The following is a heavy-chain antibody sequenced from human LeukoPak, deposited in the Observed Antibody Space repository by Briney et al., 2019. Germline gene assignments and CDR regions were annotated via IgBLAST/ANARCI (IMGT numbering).Heavy chain of an antibody. J-gene: IGHJ4*02. CDR3: AKDRRQLEH. V-gene: IGHV3-23*01. CDR2: ISGSGGST. CDR1: GFTFNNYA. Sequence: GGSLRLSCAASGFTFNNYAMIWVRQPPGKGLEWVSAISGSGGSTYYADSVKGQLTISRDNSKTTLYLQMNSLRAEDTAVYYCAKDRRQLEHWGQGTLVTVSS. D-gene: IGHD6-13*01.